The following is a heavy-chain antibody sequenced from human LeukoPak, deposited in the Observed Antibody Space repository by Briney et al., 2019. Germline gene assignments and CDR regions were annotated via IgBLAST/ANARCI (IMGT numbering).Heavy chain of an antibody. Sequence: GGSLRLSCAASGFTFSSYDMHWVRQGTGKGLEWVSAIGTAGDTYYPGSVKGRFTTSRENAKNSLYLQMNSLRVGDTAVYYCARDLGGGTDYWGQGTLVTVSS. J-gene: IGHJ4*02. CDR1: GFTFSSYD. D-gene: IGHD3-16*01. CDR3: ARDLGGGTDY. CDR2: IGTAGDT. V-gene: IGHV3-13*04.